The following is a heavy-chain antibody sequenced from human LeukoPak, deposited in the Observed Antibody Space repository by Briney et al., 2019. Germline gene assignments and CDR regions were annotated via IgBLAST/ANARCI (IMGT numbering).Heavy chain of an antibody. V-gene: IGHV1-18*01. CDR2: ISPYNGDT. D-gene: IGHD6-13*01. CDR3: ARGHHSSSWDEDFDY. CDR1: GYTFTSYG. J-gene: IGHJ4*02. Sequence: ASVKVSCKASGYTFTSYGISWVRQAPGQGLEWMGWISPYNGDTRYAQKVQGRVTMTTDTSTSTAYMELRSLRSDDTAVYYCARGHHSSSWDEDFDYWGQGTLVTVSS.